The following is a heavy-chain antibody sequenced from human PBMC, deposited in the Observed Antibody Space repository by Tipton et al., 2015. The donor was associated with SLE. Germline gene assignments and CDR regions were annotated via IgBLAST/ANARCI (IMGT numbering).Heavy chain of an antibody. J-gene: IGHJ6*02. CDR2: IYYSGST. V-gene: IGHV4-61*01. D-gene: IGHD1-26*01. CDR3: ARGGRGLYYYHGMDV. Sequence: TLSLTCTVSGGSISSSSHYWSWIRQPPGKGLEWIGYIYYSGSTNYNPSLKSRVTISVDTSKNQFSLKLSSVTAADTAVYYCARGGRGLYYYHGMDVWGQGTTVTVSS. CDR1: GGSISSSSHY.